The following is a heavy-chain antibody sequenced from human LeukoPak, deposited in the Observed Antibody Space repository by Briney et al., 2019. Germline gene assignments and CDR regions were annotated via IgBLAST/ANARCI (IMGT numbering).Heavy chain of an antibody. CDR1: GGTFSSYA. V-gene: IGHV1-69*13. Sequence: ASVNVSCKASGGTFSSYAISWVRQAPGQGLEWMGGIIPIFGTANYAQKFQGRVTITADESTSTAYMELSSLRSEDTAVYYCARDRRGYGLYYFDYWGQGTLVTVSS. CDR2: IIPIFGTA. D-gene: IGHD5-18*01. CDR3: ARDRRGYGLYYFDY. J-gene: IGHJ4*02.